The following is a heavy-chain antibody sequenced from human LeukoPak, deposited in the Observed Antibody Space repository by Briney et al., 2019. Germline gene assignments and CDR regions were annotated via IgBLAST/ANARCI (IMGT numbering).Heavy chain of an antibody. J-gene: IGHJ6*03. D-gene: IGHD1-26*01. CDR2: ISGSGNST. CDR1: GFTFRKYA. V-gene: IGHV3-23*01. CDR3: AFSSYYLQGNCYYMDV. Sequence: GGSLRLSCAASGFTFRKYAMSWVRQTPGKGLQWVSSISGSGNSTYYADSVKGRFAISRDNSKNTFYLQMNSLRGEDTAVYYCAFSSYYLQGNCYYMDVWGKGTTVTVSS.